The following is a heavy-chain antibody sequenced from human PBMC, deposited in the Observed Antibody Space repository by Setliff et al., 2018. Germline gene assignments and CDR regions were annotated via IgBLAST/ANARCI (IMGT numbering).Heavy chain of an antibody. CDR3: ARDPWFGEGDAFDI. V-gene: IGHV1-69*10. J-gene: IGHJ3*02. D-gene: IGHD3-10*01. CDR1: GGSFSSYA. Sequence: GASVKVSCKATGGSFSSYAISWLRQAPGQGLEWMGGIIPILGIANYAQKFQGRVTITRDTSTSTAYMELSGLRSEDTAVYYCARDPWFGEGDAFDIWDQGTMVTVSS. CDR2: IIPILGIA.